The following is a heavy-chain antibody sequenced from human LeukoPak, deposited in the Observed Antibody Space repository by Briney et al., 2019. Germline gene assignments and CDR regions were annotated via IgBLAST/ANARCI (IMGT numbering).Heavy chain of an antibody. J-gene: IGHJ4*02. V-gene: IGHV3-7*01. CDR1: GFTFSSYW. CDR2: INQDGSEK. D-gene: IGHD3-22*01. CDR3: ARASVNYYDSSGYWAFDY. Sequence: GGSLRLSCAASGFTFSSYWMNLVRQAPGKGLEWVANINQDGSEKYYVDSVKGRFTISRDNAKNSLYLQMNSLRAEDTAVYYCARASVNYYDSSGYWAFDYWGQGTLVTVSS.